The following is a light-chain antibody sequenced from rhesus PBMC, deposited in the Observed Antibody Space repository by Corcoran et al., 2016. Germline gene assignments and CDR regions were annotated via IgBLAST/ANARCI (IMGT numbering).Light chain of an antibody. Sequence: DIQMSQSPSSLSAFVGDRVTIICRAGQDISSDVNWYQQKPGNAPKLLIYYSDNLASGVPSRCSGSGSGTEFTLTISSLQPDDFATYYCQQSKSTPVTFGEGTKVDVK. CDR2: YSD. V-gene: IGKV1-32*02. CDR1: QDISSD. J-gene: IGKJ4*01. CDR3: QQSKSTPVT.